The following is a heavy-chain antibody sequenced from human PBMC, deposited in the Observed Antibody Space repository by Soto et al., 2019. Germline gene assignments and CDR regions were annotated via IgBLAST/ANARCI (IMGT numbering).Heavy chain of an antibody. CDR2: ISAGSSSI. CDR3: AREGSYRPEKEYYFDY. D-gene: IGHD3-16*02. V-gene: IGHV3-21*05. CDR1: GFTFSSYS. J-gene: IGHJ4*02. Sequence: PGGSLRLSCAASGFTFSSYSMIWVRQAPGKGLEWVSYISAGSSSIYYADSVKGRFTISRDNAKNSLYLQMNSLRAEDTAVYYCAREGSYRPEKEYYFDYWGQGTLVTVSS.